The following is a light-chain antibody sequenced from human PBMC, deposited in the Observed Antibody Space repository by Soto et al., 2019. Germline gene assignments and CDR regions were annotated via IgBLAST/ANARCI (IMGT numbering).Light chain of an antibody. Sequence: DIVMTQSPDSLAVSLGERATINCKSSQSVLYDSNNKNYFAWYQQKPGQPPKLLIYWASTREFGVPDRFSGSGSATDFTLTISSLQAEDVAVYYCQQYYSSPLTFGQGTKVEIK. CDR1: QSVLYDSNNKNY. CDR2: WAS. J-gene: IGKJ1*01. CDR3: QQYYSSPLT. V-gene: IGKV4-1*01.